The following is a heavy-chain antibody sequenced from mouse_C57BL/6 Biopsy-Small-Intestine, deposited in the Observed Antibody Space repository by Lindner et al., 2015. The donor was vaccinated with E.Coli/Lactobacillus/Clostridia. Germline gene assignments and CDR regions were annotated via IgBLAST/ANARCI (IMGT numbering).Heavy chain of an antibody. CDR3: ATGNILTGYYKSDWFDP. J-gene: IGHJ4*01. Sequence: SVKVSCKVSGNTLTKLSMHWVRQAPGKGLEWMGGFDPADGETIYAQKFQGRVTMTEDTSTDTAYMELSSLRSEDTAVYYCATGNILTGYYKSDWFDPWGQGTLVTVSS. CDR1: GNTLTKLS. CDR2: FDPADGET. V-gene: IGHV1-59*01. D-gene: IGHD1-1*01.